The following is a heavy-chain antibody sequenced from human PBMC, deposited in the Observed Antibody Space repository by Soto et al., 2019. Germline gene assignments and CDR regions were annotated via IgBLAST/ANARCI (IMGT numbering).Heavy chain of an antibody. V-gene: IGHV6-1*01. CDR3: ARGEQYSGSIFGS. CDR1: GDSVSSDSAA. J-gene: IGHJ4*02. CDR2: TYYRSKWYN. D-gene: IGHD1-26*01. Sequence: SQTLSLTCGISGDSVSSDSAAWNWLRQSPSRGLEWLGRTYYRSKWYNDYAVSVESRITINPDTSKNHFSLQLNFVTPEDTAVYFCARGEQYSGSIFGSWGQGTLVTVSS.